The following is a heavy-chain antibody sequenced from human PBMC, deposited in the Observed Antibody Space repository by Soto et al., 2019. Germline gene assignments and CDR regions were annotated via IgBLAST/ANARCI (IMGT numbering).Heavy chain of an antibody. CDR1: GFTFSSYA. CDR2: ISYDGSNK. V-gene: IGHV3-30-3*01. CDR3: AREGTYYDFWSGYYRT. D-gene: IGHD3-3*01. J-gene: IGHJ4*02. Sequence: QVQLVESGGGVVQPGRSLRLSCAASGFTFSSYAMHWVRQAPGKGLEWVAVISYDGSNKYYADSVKGRFTISRDNSKNTLYLQMNSLRAEDTAVYYCAREGTYYDFWSGYYRTRGQGTLVTVSS.